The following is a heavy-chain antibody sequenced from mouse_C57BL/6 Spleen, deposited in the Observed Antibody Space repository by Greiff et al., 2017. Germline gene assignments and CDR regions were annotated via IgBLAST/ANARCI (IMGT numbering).Heavy chain of an antibody. J-gene: IGHJ4*01. V-gene: IGHV1-50*01. CDR3: ARKRDCYYLYCAGDY. Sequence: QVQLQQPGAELVKPGASVKLSCKASGYTFTSYWMQWVKQRPGQGLEWIGEIDPSDSYTNYNQKFKGKATLTVDTSSSTAYMQLSSLTSEDSAVYHCARKRDCYYLYCAGDYWGKGTSDTVSS. CDR1: GYTFTSYW. D-gene: IGHD2-3*01. CDR2: IDPSDSYT.